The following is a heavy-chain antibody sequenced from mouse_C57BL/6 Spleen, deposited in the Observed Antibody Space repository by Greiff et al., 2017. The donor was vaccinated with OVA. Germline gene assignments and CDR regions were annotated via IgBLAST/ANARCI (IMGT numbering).Heavy chain of an antibody. CDR1: GSTFSDYG. CDR3: ARSWSGLDY. Sequence: DVKLVESGGGLVKPGGSLKLSCAASGSTFSDYGMHWVRQAPEKGLEWVAYISSGSSTIYYADTVQGRFPISRDNAKNTLFLQMTSLRSEDTAMYYCARSWSGLDYWGQGTTLTVSS. J-gene: IGHJ2*01. D-gene: IGHD3-1*01. CDR2: ISSGSSTI. V-gene: IGHV5-17*01.